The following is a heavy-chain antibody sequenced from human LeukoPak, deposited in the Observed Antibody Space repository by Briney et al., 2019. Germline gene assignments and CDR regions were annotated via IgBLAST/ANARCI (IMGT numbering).Heavy chain of an antibody. D-gene: IGHD3-10*01. CDR2: ISSSSSTI. CDR3: ARDLSLPTGEYGVFSFDY. Sequence: GGSLRLSCAASGFTFSSYSMNWVRQAPGKGLEWVSYISSSSSTIYYADSVKGRFTISRDNAKNSLYLQMNSLRAEDTAVYYCARDLSLPTGEYGVFSFDYWGQGTLVTVSS. CDR1: GFTFSSYS. V-gene: IGHV3-48*04. J-gene: IGHJ4*02.